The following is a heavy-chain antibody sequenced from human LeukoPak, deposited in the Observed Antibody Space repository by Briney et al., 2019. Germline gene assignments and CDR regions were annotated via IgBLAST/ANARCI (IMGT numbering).Heavy chain of an antibody. CDR3: ASYYYYGSGSYSIAFDY. J-gene: IGHJ4*02. CDR2: IKQDGSEK. Sequence: GGSLRLSCAASGFTFSSYSMNWVRQAPGKGLEWVANIKQDGSEKYYVDSVKGRFTISRDNAKNSLYLQMNSLRAEDTAVYYCASYYYYGSGSYSIAFDYWGQGTLVTVSS. CDR1: GFTFSSYS. D-gene: IGHD3-10*01. V-gene: IGHV3-7*01.